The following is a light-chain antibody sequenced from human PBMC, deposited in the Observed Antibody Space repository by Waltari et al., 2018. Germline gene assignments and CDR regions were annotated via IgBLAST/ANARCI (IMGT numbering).Light chain of an antibody. V-gene: IGKV1-17*01. CDR3: LQHNSFPYT. CDR2: GAT. Sequence: DIQMTQSPSSLSVSVGDTVTITCRASQTINSYLNWFQQKPGRVPKLLIYGATSLQTGVPSRFSGSASGTEFTLTISSLHPEDFATYYCLQHNSFPYTFGQGTKVET. J-gene: IGKJ2*01. CDR1: QTINSY.